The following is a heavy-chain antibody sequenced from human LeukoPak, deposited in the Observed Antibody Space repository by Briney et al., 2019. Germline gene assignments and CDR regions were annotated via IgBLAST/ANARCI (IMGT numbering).Heavy chain of an antibody. D-gene: IGHD3-22*01. Sequence: PSETLSLTCAVYGGSFSGYYWSWIRQPPGKGLEWIGEINHSGSTNYNPSLKSRVTISVDTSKNQFSLKLSSVTAADTAVYYCARVTAITMIVVWGQGTLVTVSS. J-gene: IGHJ4*02. CDR2: INHSGST. CDR3: ARVTAITMIVV. CDR1: GGSFSGYY. V-gene: IGHV4-34*01.